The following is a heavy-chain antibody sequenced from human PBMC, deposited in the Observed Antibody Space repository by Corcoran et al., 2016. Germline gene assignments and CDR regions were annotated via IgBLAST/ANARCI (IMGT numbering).Heavy chain of an antibody. CDR1: GYTFTSYY. Sequence: QVQLVQSGAEVKKPGASVKVSCKASGYTFTSYYMHWVRQAPGQGLEWMGIINPSGGSTSYAQKFQGRVTMTRDTSTSTVYMELSSLRSEDKAGYYCASGSGYCSSTSCSPYSGYDYWGQGTLVTVSS. CDR3: ASGSGYCSSTSCSPYSGYDY. J-gene: IGHJ4*02. D-gene: IGHD2-2*01. V-gene: IGHV1-46*01. CDR2: INPSGGST.